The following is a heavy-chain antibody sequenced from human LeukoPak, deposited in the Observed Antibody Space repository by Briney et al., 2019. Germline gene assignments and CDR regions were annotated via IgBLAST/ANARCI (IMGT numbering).Heavy chain of an antibody. CDR3: ARDSGWYWYDY. V-gene: IGHV4-4*07. Sequence: SETLSLTCTVSGGAFSSYYYNWIRQSAGKRLEWIGRIYTTGSTNYSPSFKSRVTMSVDTSKNQLSLRLSSVTAADTAVYYCARDSGWYWYDYWGQGTLVTVSS. CDR2: IYTTGST. J-gene: IGHJ4*02. D-gene: IGHD6-19*01. CDR1: GGAFSSYY.